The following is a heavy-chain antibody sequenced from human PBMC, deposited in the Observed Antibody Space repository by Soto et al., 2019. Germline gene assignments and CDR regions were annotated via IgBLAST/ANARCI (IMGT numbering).Heavy chain of an antibody. CDR3: ARVDRYYGMDV. CDR1: GYTFTTYD. CDR2: VSAYNGNT. V-gene: IGHV1-18*01. Sequence: ASVKVSCKASGYTFTTYDITWVRQAPGQGLEWMGWVSAYNGNTNYAQKLQGRVTMTTDTSTSTAYMELRSLRSDDTAVYYCARVDRYYGMDVWGQGTTVTVSS. J-gene: IGHJ6*02.